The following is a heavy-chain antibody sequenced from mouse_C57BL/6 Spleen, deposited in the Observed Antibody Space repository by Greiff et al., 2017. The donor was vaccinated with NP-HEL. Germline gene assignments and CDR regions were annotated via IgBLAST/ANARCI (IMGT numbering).Heavy chain of an antibody. J-gene: IGHJ3*01. Sequence: EVQVVESGGGLVKPGGSLKLSCAASGFTFSDYGMHWVRQAPEKGLEWVAYISSGSSTIYYADTVKGRFTISRDNAKNTLFLQMTSLRSEDTAMYYCARDHLAWFAYWGQGTLVTVSA. CDR2: ISSGSSTI. CDR1: GFTFSDYG. CDR3: ARDHLAWFAY. V-gene: IGHV5-17*01.